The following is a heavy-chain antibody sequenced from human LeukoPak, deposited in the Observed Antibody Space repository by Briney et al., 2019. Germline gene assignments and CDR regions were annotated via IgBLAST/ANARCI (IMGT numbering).Heavy chain of an antibody. D-gene: IGHD5-12*01. CDR2: MYYSGNT. CDR3: ARDYWGYSGYDYYYYGMDV. Sequence: KPSETLSLTCTVSGGSISGYYWSWIRQPPGKGLEWIGFMYYSGNTDYNPSLKSRVTMSVATAKNQFSLNLSSVTAADTAVYYCARDYWGYSGYDYYYYGMDVWGQGTTVTVSS. V-gene: IGHV4-59*01. J-gene: IGHJ6*02. CDR1: GGSISGYY.